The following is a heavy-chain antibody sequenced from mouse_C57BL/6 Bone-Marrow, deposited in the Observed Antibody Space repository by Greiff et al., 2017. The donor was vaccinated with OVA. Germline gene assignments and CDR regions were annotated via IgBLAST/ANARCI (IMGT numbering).Heavy chain of an antibody. Sequence: QVQLQQPGAELVMPGASVKLSCKASGYTFTSYWMHWVKQRPGQGLEWIGEIDPSDSYTNYNQKFKGKSTLTVDKSSSTAYMQLSSLTTEDSAVYSSARGDYGSSYGYCDVWGTGTTVTVSS. J-gene: IGHJ1*03. D-gene: IGHD1-1*01. V-gene: IGHV1-69*01. CDR1: GYTFTSYW. CDR2: IDPSDSYT. CDR3: ARGDYGSSYGYCDV.